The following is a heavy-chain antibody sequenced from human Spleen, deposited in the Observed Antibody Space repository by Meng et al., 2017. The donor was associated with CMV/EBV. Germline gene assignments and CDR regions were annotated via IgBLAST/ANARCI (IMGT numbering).Heavy chain of an antibody. V-gene: IGHV4-61*01. D-gene: IGHD2-2*01. CDR1: GGSVSSGSYY. CDR3: ARGRGQYCSSTSCYSHPHDY. J-gene: IGHJ4*02. CDR2: IYYSGST. Sequence: SETLSLTCTVSGGSVSSGSYYWSWIRQPPGKGLEWIGYIYYSGSTNYNPSLKSRVTISVDTSKNQFSLKLSSVTAADTAVYYCARGRGQYCSSTSCYSHPHDYWGQGTLVTVSS.